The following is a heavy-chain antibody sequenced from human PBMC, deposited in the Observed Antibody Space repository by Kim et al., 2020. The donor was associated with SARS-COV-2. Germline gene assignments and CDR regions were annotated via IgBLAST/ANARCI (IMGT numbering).Heavy chain of an antibody. CDR1: GGSISSYY. Sequence: SETLSLTCTVSGGSISSYYWSWIRQPPGKGLEWIGYIYYSGSTNYNPSLKSRVTISVDTSKNQFSLKLSSVTAADTAVYYCARVPPGPAAPYYYYGMDVWGQGTTVTVSS. V-gene: IGHV4-59*01. D-gene: IGHD2-15*01. CDR2: IYYSGST. CDR3: ARVPPGPAAPYYYYGMDV. J-gene: IGHJ6*02.